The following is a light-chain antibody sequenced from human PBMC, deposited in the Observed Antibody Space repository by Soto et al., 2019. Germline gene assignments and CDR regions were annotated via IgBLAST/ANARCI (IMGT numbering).Light chain of an antibody. J-gene: IGKJ1*01. CDR2: KMY. Sequence: DIQMTQSPSTLFASVGDTVTITCRASQSISAWLAWYQQRPGKAPKLLIYKMYASERGVPSRFSGSGSGTEFTLTIRSLQPEDFATYYCQQYNSSPWTFGQGTKVDIK. V-gene: IGKV1-5*03. CDR1: QSISAW. CDR3: QQYNSSPWT.